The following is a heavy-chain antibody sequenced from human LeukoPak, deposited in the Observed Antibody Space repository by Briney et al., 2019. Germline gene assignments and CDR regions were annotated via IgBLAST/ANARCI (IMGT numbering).Heavy chain of an antibody. V-gene: IGHV3-23*01. Sequence: GGSLRLSCAASGFTFSSYGMSWVRQAPGKGLEWVSAISGSGGSTYYADSVKGRFTISRDNAKNTLYLQMNSLRAEDTAVYYCARAHLWFGELSTIAVAGLGYYYMDVWGKGTTVTISS. J-gene: IGHJ6*03. CDR2: ISGSGGST. D-gene: IGHD3-10*01. CDR3: ARAHLWFGELSTIAVAGLGYYYMDV. CDR1: GFTFSSYG.